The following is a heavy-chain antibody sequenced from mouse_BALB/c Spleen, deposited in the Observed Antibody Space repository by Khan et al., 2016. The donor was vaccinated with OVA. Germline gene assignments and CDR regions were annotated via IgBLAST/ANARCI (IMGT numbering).Heavy chain of an antibody. V-gene: IGHV2-2*02. CDR1: GFSLNNYS. CDR2: IWSAGST. Sequence: QVQLKQSGPGLVQPSQSLSITCTVSGFSLNNYSVHWVRQSPGKGLEWLGVIWSAGSTDYNAAFISRLTISKDNSRRQAFFKMNSLQPNDTAIYYCARRGYDYGRGALFAYWGQGTPVTVSA. D-gene: IGHD2-4*01. J-gene: IGHJ3*01. CDR3: ARRGYDYGRGALFAY.